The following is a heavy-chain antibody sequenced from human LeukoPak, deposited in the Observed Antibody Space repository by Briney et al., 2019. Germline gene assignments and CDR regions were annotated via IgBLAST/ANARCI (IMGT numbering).Heavy chain of an antibody. D-gene: IGHD3-9*01. CDR1: GYRFTSYW. J-gene: IGHJ4*02. Sequence: GESLKISFKGSGYRFTSYWIGWVRPMPGKGLEGMGIIYPGDSDTRYSPSFQGQVTISADKSISTAYLQWSSLKASDTAVYYCARLGPGAGDWYYFDYWGQGTLVTVSS. CDR2: IYPGDSDT. V-gene: IGHV5-51*01. CDR3: ARLGPGAGDWYYFDY.